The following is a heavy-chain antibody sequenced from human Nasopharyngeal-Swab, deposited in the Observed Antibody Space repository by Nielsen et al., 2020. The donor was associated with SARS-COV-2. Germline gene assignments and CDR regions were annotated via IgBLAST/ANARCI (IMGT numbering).Heavy chain of an antibody. J-gene: IGHJ2*01. V-gene: IGHV1-46*01. CDR1: GYTFTSYY. CDR3: ARERYYYDSSGKMDWYFDL. CDR2: INPSGGST. D-gene: IGHD3-22*01. Sequence: ASVKVSCKASGYTFTSYYMHWVRQAPGQGLEWMGIINPSGGSTSYAQKFQGRVTMTTDTSTSTAYMELRSLRSDDTAVYYCARERYYYDSSGKMDWYFDLWGRGTLVTVSS.